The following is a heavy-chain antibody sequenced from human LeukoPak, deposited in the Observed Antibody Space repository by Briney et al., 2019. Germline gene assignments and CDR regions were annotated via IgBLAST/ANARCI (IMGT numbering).Heavy chain of an antibody. D-gene: IGHD3-22*01. CDR3: ARSASYYDSSGYYHANLDY. CDR2: ISSSGSTI. V-gene: IGHV3-48*03. CDR1: GFTFSSYE. Sequence: PGGSLRLSCAASGFTFSSYEMNWVRQAPGKGLEWVSYISSSGSTIYYADSVEGRFTISRDNAKNSLYLQMNSLRAEDTAVYYCARSASYYDSSGYYHANLDYWGQGTLVTVSS. J-gene: IGHJ4*02.